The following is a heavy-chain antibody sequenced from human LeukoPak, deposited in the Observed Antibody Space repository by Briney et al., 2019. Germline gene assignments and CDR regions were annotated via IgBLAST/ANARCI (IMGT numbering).Heavy chain of an antibody. J-gene: IGHJ3*02. CDR2: IYPGDSDT. V-gene: IGHV5-51*01. Sequence: GESLKISCKGSGYSFTSYWIGWVRQMPGKGLEWMGIIYPGDSDTRYSPSFQGQVTISADKSISTAYLQWSSLKASDTAMYYCARPGREDSDRWENAFDIWGQGTTATVSS. CDR1: GYSFTSYW. D-gene: IGHD1-26*01. CDR3: ARPGREDSDRWENAFDI.